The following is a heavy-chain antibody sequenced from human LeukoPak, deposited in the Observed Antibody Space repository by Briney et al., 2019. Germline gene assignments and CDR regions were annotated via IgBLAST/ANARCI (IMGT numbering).Heavy chain of an antibody. J-gene: IGHJ6*02. Sequence: GGSLRLSCAASGFTFSSYGMHWVRQAPGKGLEWVAVISYDGSNKYYADSVKGRFTISRDNSKNTLYLQMNSLRAEDTAVYYCARDRGIVLMVYANWGMDVWGQGTTVTVSS. CDR2: ISYDGSNK. V-gene: IGHV3-30*03. D-gene: IGHD2-8*01. CDR1: GFTFSSYG. CDR3: ARDRGIVLMVYANWGMDV.